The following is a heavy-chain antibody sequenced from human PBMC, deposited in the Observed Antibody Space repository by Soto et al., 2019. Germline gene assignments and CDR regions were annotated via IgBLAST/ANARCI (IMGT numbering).Heavy chain of an antibody. CDR1: GFTFSNAW. V-gene: IGHV3-15*01. CDR2: IKSKTDGGTT. D-gene: IGHD6-13*01. Sequence: GGSPRLSCAASGFTFSNAWMSWVRQAPGKGLEWVGRIKSKTDGGTTDYAAPVKGRFTISRDDSKNTLYLQMNSLKTEDTAVYYCTTDIAAAGTDYWGQGTLVTVSS. CDR3: TTDIAAAGTDY. J-gene: IGHJ4*02.